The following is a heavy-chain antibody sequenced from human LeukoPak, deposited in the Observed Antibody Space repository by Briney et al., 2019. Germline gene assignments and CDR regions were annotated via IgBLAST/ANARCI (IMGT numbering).Heavy chain of an antibody. CDR1: GGSFSGYY. D-gene: IGHD6-19*01. J-gene: IGHJ6*02. CDR3: ARKTPLLYSSGWHYYYYGMDV. CDR2: INHSGST. Sequence: KPSETLSLTCAVYGGSFSGYYWSWIRQPPEKGLEWIGEINHSGSTNYNPSLKSRVTISVDTSKNQFSLKLSSVTAADTAVYYCARKTPLLYSSGWHYYYYGMDVWGQGTTVTVSS. V-gene: IGHV4-34*01.